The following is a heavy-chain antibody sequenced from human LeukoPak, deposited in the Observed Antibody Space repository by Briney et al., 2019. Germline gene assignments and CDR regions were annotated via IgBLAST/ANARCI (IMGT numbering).Heavy chain of an antibody. J-gene: IGHJ4*02. CDR1: GFTFSSYE. D-gene: IGHD4-11*01. V-gene: IGHV3-48*03. CDR2: ISSSSSII. CDR3: ARERTTIVSGTTIGAF. Sequence: PGGSLRLSCAASGFTFSSYEMNWVRQAPGKGLEWVSYISSSSSIIYYADSVKGRFTISRDNAKKSLYLQMNSLRAEDTAVYYCARERTTIVSGTTIGAFWGQGTLVSVSS.